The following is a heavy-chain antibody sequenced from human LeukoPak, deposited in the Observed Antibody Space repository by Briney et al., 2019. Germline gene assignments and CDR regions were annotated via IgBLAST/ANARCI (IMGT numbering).Heavy chain of an antibody. D-gene: IGHD2-21*01. CDR1: GFTFSSYA. CDR3: AKSPLVVVRNGGWFDP. CDR2: ISGSGGST. Sequence: GGSLRLSCAASGFTFSSYAMSWVRQAPGKGLEWVSAISGSGGSTYYADSVKGQFTISRDNSKNTLYLQMNSLRAEDTAVHYCAKSPLVVVRNGGWFDPWGQGTLVTVSS. V-gene: IGHV3-23*01. J-gene: IGHJ5*02.